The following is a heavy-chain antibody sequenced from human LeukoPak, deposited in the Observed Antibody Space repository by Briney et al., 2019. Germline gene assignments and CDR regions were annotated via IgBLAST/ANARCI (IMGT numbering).Heavy chain of an antibody. CDR3: ARVSYLASDTAMVIGYYYYYYMDV. CDR2: IYYSGST. J-gene: IGHJ6*03. D-gene: IGHD5-18*01. Sequence: SETLSLTCTVSGGSISSYYWSWIRQSPGKGLEWIGYIYYSGSTNYNPSLKSRVTISVDTSKNQFSLKLSSVTAADTAVYYCARVSYLASDTAMVIGYYYYYYMDVWGKGTTVTVSS. CDR1: GGSISSYY. V-gene: IGHV4-59*01.